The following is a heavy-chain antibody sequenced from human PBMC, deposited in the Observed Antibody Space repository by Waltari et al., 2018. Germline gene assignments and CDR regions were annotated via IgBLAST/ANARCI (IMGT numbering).Heavy chain of an antibody. CDR2: IDPRDSYT. Sequence: EVQLVQSGAEVKKPGESLRISCKGSGYSFTNYWISWVRQMPGKGLAWMGRIDPRDSYTNYSPSFQGHVTISVDKSISTAYLQWTSLKASDTAMYYCARDQCGSDCYPIDYWGQGTLVTVSS. D-gene: IGHD2-21*02. V-gene: IGHV5-10-1*03. CDR3: ARDQCGSDCYPIDY. J-gene: IGHJ4*02. CDR1: GYSFTNYW.